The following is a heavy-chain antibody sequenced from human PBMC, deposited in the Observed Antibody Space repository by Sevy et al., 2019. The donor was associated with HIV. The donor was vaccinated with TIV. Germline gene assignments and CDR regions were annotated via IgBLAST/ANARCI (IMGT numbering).Heavy chain of an antibody. CDR3: AREDYDYIWGSLYYFDY. CDR2: IKQDGSEK. J-gene: IGHJ4*02. D-gene: IGHD3-16*01. V-gene: IGHV3-7*03. Sequence: GGSLRLSCAASGFTFSSYWMSWVRQAPGKGLEWVANIKQDGSEKYYVDSVKGRFTISRDNAKNSLYLQMNSLRADDTAVYYCAREDYDYIWGSLYYFDYWGQGTLVTVSS. CDR1: GFTFSSYW.